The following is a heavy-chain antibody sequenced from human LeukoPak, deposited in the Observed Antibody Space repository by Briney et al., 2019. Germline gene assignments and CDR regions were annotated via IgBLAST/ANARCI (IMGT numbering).Heavy chain of an antibody. CDR2: IRSKTYGGTT. CDR3: TRNVVSPI. V-gene: IGHV3-49*04. Sequence: GGSLRLCCTGSGFTFGDYAMSWVRQAPGKGLEWVGFIRSKTYGGTTEYAASVKGRFTLSRDDSKGIVYLQMNSLKSEDTAVYYCTRNVVSPIWGQGTLVTVSS. J-gene: IGHJ4*02. CDR1: GFTFGDYA. D-gene: IGHD2-21*01.